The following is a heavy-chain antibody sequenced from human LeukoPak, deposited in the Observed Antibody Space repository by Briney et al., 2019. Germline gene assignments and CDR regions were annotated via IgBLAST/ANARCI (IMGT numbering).Heavy chain of an antibody. Sequence: GGSLRLSCAASGFTFSSYAMYWVRQAPGKGLEWVSGINWNGGSTGYADSVKGRFTISRDNAKNSLFLQMNSLRVEDTAVYHCARAPMVRGIIPHFDYWGQGTLVTVSS. CDR3: ARAPMVRGIIPHFDY. CDR2: INWNGGST. D-gene: IGHD3-10*01. CDR1: GFTFSSYA. V-gene: IGHV3-20*01. J-gene: IGHJ4*02.